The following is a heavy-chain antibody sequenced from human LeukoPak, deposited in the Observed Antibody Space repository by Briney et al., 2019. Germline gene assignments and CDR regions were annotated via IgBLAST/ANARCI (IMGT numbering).Heavy chain of an antibody. CDR1: GFTFSSYS. CDR2: ISSSSSYI. Sequence: GGSLRLSCAASGFTFSSYSMNWVRQAPGKGLEWVSSISSSSSYIYYADSVKGRFTISRDNSKNTLYLQMNSLRAEDTAVYYCARDRGIAAAGLDYWGQGTLVTVSS. CDR3: ARDRGIAAAGLDY. J-gene: IGHJ4*02. V-gene: IGHV3-21*01. D-gene: IGHD6-13*01.